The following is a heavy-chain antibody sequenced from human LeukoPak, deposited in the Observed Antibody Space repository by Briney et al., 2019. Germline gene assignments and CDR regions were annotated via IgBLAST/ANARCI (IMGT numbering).Heavy chain of an antibody. CDR1: GFTFSSYG. J-gene: IGHJ3*02. V-gene: IGHV3-30*18. Sequence: GGSLTLSCAASGFTFSSYGMHWARQPPGKGLEWVGVISYDGSNKYYADSVKGRFIISRDNSKSTLYLQMNSLRAEDTAVYYCAKDQRFSGWLPSADDAFDIWGQGTMVTVSS. D-gene: IGHD6-19*01. CDR3: AKDQRFSGWLPSADDAFDI. CDR2: ISYDGSNK.